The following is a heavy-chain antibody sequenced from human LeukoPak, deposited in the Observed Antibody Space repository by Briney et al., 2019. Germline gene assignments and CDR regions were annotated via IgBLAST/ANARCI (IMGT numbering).Heavy chain of an antibody. Sequence: GGSLRLSCAASGFTFSSYSMNWVRQAPGKGLEWVSYISSSSSTIYYADSVKGRFTISRDNAKNSLYLQMNSLRAEDTAVYYCAKGTGTTYYYYYGMDVWGQGTTVTVSS. J-gene: IGHJ6*02. CDR2: ISSSSSTI. D-gene: IGHD1-1*01. CDR1: GFTFSSYS. V-gene: IGHV3-48*04. CDR3: AKGTGTTYYYYYGMDV.